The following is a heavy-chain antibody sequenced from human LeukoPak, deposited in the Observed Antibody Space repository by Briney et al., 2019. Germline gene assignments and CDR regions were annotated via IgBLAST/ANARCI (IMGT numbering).Heavy chain of an antibody. Sequence: GGSLRLSCAASGFTFSNAWMSWVRQAPGKGPEWVGRIKSKTDGGTTDYAAPVKGRFTISRDDSKNTLYLQMNSLKTEDTAVYYCTTGGSIQLWSTYYMDVWGKGTTVTVSS. V-gene: IGHV3-15*01. CDR3: TTGGSIQLWSTYYMDV. CDR2: IKSKTDGGTT. CDR1: GFTFSNAW. D-gene: IGHD5-18*01. J-gene: IGHJ6*03.